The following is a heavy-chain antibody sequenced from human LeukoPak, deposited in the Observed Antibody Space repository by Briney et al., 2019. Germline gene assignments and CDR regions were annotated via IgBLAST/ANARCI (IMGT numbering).Heavy chain of an antibody. V-gene: IGHV1-2*02. CDR3: ARDGEYGTGSYYRGSFDY. Sequence: ASVNVSCKASGYSFTAFYIHWVRQAPGQGLEWMGWIHPRSGDTRYAQKFQGRVTMARDTSISTVYMDLSSLGSDDTAVYYCARDGEYGTGSYYRGSFDYWGQGILVTASS. CDR2: IHPRSGDT. CDR1: GYSFTAFY. D-gene: IGHD3-10*01. J-gene: IGHJ4*02.